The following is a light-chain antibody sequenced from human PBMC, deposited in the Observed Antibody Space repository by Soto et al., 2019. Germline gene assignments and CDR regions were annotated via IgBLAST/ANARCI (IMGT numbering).Light chain of an antibody. Sequence: QSALTQPRSVSGSPGQSVTISCTGTSSDVGGYNYVSWYQQNPGKAPKLMIYGVSKRPSGVSDRFSGSKSANTASLIISGVQAEDEADYYCCSYAGNTLVVFGGGTQLTVL. CDR3: CSYAGNTLVV. CDR1: SSDVGGYNY. V-gene: IGLV2-11*01. CDR2: GVS. J-gene: IGLJ2*01.